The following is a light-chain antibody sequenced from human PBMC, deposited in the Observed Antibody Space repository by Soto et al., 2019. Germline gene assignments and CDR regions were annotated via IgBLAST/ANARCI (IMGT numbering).Light chain of an antibody. CDR2: LGS. J-gene: IGKJ3*01. Sequence: DIVMTQSPLSLPVTPGEPASISCRSSQSLLHSNGYNYLDWYLQKPGQSPQLLIYLGSNRASGVPDRFSGSGSVTDVTLKISRVEAEDVGVYYCMQALQTPPPCGPGTKVDIK. V-gene: IGKV2-28*01. CDR1: QSLLHSNGYNY. CDR3: MQALQTPPP.